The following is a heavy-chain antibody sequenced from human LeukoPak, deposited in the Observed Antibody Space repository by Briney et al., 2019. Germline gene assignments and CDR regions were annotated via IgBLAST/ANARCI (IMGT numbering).Heavy chain of an antibody. D-gene: IGHD3-10*01. CDR3: AKLLWFGELFSGPNWFDP. J-gene: IGHJ5*02. CDR1: GFTFSSYA. Sequence: GGSLRLSCAASGFTFSSYAVSWVRQAPGKGLEWVSAISGSGGSTYYADSVKGRFTISRDNSKNTLYLQMNSLRAEDTAVYYCAKLLWFGELFSGPNWFDPWGQGTLVTVSS. CDR2: ISGSGGST. V-gene: IGHV3-23*01.